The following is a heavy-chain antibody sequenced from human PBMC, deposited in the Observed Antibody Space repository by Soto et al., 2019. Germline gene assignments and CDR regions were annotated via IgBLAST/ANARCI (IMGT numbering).Heavy chain of an antibody. D-gene: IGHD3-3*01. Sequence: QVQLVQSGAEVKRPVASVKVSCKASGYTFSSHDIIWVRQPAGQGLEWMGWMNPLKGLSKTTYLPNFRGRVVMTRNAFLCIAYSELSGLRSDDTAVYFCARGATAAYDFWANLRGAWLDLLGQGTRLTVSS. CDR1: GYTFSSHD. V-gene: IGHV1-8*01. CDR2: MNPLKGLSKT. J-gene: IGHJ5*02. CDR3: ARGATAAYDFWANLRGAWLDL.